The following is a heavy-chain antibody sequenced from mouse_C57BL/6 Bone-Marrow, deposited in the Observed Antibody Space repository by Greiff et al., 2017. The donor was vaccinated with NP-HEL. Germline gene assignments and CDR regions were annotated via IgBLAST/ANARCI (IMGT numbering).Heavy chain of an antibody. CDR2: IYPGDGDT. CDR3: ARGLWFAY. Sequence: VKLLESGPELVKPGASVKISCKASGYAFSSSWMNWVKQRPGKGLEWIGRIYPGDGDTNYNGKFKGKATLTADKSSSTAYMQLSSLTSEDSAVYFCARGLWFAYWGQGTLVTVSA. D-gene: IGHD3-3*01. V-gene: IGHV1-82*01. J-gene: IGHJ3*01. CDR1: GYAFSSSW.